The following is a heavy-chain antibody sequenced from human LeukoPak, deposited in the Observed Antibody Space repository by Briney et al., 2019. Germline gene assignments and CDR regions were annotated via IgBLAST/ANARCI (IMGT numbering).Heavy chain of an antibody. CDR3: ARGPWFGGSPNWYFDF. V-gene: IGHV4-59*01. CDR1: GGSISSYY. Sequence: SETLSLTCIVSGGSISSYYWSWIRQPPGKGLEWIGYIYYSGSTNYNPSLKSRVTISVDTSKNQFSLKLSSVTAADTAVYYRARGPWFGGSPNWYFDFWGRGTLVTVSS. J-gene: IGHJ2*01. D-gene: IGHD2-15*01. CDR2: IYYSGST.